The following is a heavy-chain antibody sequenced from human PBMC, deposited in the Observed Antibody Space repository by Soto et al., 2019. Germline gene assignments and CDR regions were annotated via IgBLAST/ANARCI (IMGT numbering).Heavy chain of an antibody. CDR3: ARDQCSGGSCYSFDY. D-gene: IGHD2-15*01. J-gene: IGHJ4*02. Sequence: ASVKVSCKASGYTFTSYAMHWVRQAPGQRLEWMGWINAGNGNTKYSQKFQGRVTITRDTSASTAYMELSSLRSEDTAVYYCARDQCSGGSCYSFDYWGQGTLVTVSS. CDR1: GYTFTSYA. CDR2: INAGNGNT. V-gene: IGHV1-3*01.